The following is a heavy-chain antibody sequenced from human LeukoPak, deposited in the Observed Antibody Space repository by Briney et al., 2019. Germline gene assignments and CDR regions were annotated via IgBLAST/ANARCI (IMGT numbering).Heavy chain of an antibody. CDR3: ARDLWGTTVTTDYFDS. CDR2: ISYDGSNE. J-gene: IGHJ4*02. Sequence: GGSLRLSCAASGFTFSSYVMHWVRQAPGKGLEWVAIISYDGSNEYYADSVKGRFTISRDNAKNSLYLQMISLRAEDMAVYYCARDLWGTTVTTDYFDSWGQGTLVTVSS. D-gene: IGHD4-17*01. CDR1: GFTFSSYV. V-gene: IGHV3-30*04.